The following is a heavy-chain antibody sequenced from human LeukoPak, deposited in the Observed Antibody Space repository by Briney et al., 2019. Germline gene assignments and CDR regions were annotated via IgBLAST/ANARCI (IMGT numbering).Heavy chain of an antibody. Sequence: GSLRLSCAASGFTVRSSYMSWVRQAPGKGLEWVISISGSGSTTFYADSVKGRFTISRDNSNNMLYLQMTSLRAEDTAVYYCAKGTSTYSSGSFDYWGRGTLVTVSS. D-gene: IGHD6-19*01. CDR1: GFTVRSSY. J-gene: IGHJ4*02. V-gene: IGHV3-23*01. CDR3: AKGTSTYSSGSFDY. CDR2: ISGSGSTT.